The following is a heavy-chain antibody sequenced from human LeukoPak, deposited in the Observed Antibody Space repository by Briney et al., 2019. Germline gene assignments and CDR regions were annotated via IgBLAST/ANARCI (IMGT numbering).Heavy chain of an antibody. CDR1: GYTLTELS. CDR2: FYPEDGET. J-gene: IGHJ4*02. Sequence: GASVTVSCKVSGYTLTELSMHWVRQAPGKGLEWMGGFYPEDGETIYAQKFQGRVTMTEDTSTHTAYMELSSLRSEDTAVYYCATASYYDILTGWKSFDYWGQGTLVTVSS. V-gene: IGHV1-24*01. CDR3: ATASYYDILTGWKSFDY. D-gene: IGHD3-9*01.